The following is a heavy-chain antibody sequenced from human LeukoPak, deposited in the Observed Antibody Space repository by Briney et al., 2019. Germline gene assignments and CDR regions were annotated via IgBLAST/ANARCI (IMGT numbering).Heavy chain of an antibody. V-gene: IGHV3-74*01. CDR3: ARQRVTMVRGVITRYYYYYMDV. CDR2: INSDGSST. CDR1: EFTFSSYW. D-gene: IGHD3-10*01. J-gene: IGHJ6*03. Sequence: PGGSLRLSCAASEFTFSSYWMHWVRQAPEKGLVWVSRINSDGSSTSYADSVKGRFTISRYNAKNTLYLQMNSLRAEDPAVYYCARQRVTMVRGVITRYYYYYMDVWGKGTTVTVSS.